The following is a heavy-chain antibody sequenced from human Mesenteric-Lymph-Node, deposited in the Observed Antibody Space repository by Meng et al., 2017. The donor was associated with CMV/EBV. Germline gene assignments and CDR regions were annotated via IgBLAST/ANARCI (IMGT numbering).Heavy chain of an antibody. J-gene: IGHJ6*02. Sequence: GGSLRLSCAASAFTFSGYWMHWVRQAPGKGLVWVSRINSDGSSTSYADSVKGRFTISRDNAKNSLYLQMNSLRAEDTAVYYCARDTNLLFMNVWGQGTTVTVSS. CDR1: AFTFSGYW. CDR2: INSDGSST. V-gene: IGHV3-74*01. D-gene: IGHD2/OR15-2a*01. CDR3: ARDTNLLFMNV.